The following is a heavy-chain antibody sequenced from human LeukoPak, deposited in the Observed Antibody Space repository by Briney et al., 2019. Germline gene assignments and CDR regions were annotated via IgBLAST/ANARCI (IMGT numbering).Heavy chain of an antibody. Sequence: PSETLSLTCTVSGGSISSYYWSWIRQPPGKGLEWIGYIYYSGSTNYNPSLKSRVTISVDTPKNQFSLKLSSVTAADTAVYYCARQVEMATIVDYWGQGTLVTVSS. CDR2: IYYSGST. CDR1: GGSISSYY. J-gene: IGHJ4*02. V-gene: IGHV4-59*08. D-gene: IGHD5-24*01. CDR3: ARQVEMATIVDY.